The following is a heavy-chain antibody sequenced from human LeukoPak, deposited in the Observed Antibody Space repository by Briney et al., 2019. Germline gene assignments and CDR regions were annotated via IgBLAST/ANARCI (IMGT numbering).Heavy chain of an antibody. CDR3: ARRTSSSWYCFDY. J-gene: IGHJ4*02. CDR2: ISSSSSYI. Sequence: GGSLRLSCAASGFTFSSHSMNWVRQAPGKGLEWVSSISSSSSYIYYVDSVKGRFTISRDNAKNSLYLQMNSLRAEDTAVYYCARRTSSSWYCFDYWGQGTLVTVSS. CDR1: GFTFSSHS. D-gene: IGHD6-13*01. V-gene: IGHV3-21*01.